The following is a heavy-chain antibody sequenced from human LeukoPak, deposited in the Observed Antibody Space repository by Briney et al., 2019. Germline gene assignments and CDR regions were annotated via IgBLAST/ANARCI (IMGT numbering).Heavy chain of an antibody. D-gene: IGHD4-17*01. CDR1: GYTFTGNY. CDR2: ISPSGGST. V-gene: IGHV1-46*01. J-gene: IGHJ5*02. CDR3: AQTTDLTNWFDP. Sequence: GASVKVSCKAFGYTFTGNYMHWVRQAPGQGPEWMGVISPSGGSTTYAQKFQGRVTLTRDTSISTAYMELSRLRSDDTAVYYCAQTTDLTNWFDPWGQGTLVTVSS.